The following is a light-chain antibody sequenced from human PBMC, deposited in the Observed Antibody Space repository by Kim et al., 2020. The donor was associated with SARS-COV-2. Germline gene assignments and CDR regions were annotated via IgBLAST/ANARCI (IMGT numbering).Light chain of an antibody. V-gene: IGKV1-5*01. CDR2: DAS. CDR3: QQYKGGWT. J-gene: IGKJ1*01. Sequence: SASVGDRVTITCRASQSIGNWLAWYQQKPGKAPKVLIYDASSLEGGVPSRFSGSGSGTDFTLTITSLQPDDLATYYCQQYKGGWTFGQGTKVDI. CDR1: QSIGNW.